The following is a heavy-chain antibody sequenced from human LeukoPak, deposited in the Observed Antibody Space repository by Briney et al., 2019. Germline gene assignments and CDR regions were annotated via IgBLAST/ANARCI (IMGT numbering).Heavy chain of an antibody. CDR3: ARDMGYYDFWSGFDY. CDR1: GFSFSRAW. J-gene: IGHJ4*02. V-gene: IGHV3-23*01. Sequence: GGSLRLSCPASGFSFSRAWMSWVRQAPGKGLEWVSAISHSGGTTYYADSVKGRFTISRDNSKNTLYLLMNSLRAEDTAVYYCARDMGYYDFWSGFDYWGQGTLVTVSS. D-gene: IGHD3-3*01. CDR2: ISHSGGTT.